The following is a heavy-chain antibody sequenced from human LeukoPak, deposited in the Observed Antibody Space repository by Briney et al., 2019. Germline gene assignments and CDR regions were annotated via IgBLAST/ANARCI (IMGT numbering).Heavy chain of an antibody. CDR1: GFTFSNAW. V-gene: IGHV3-15*01. CDR3: TTDRMVRGVSHGL. J-gene: IGHJ2*01. CDR2: IKSKTDGGTT. Sequence: GGSLRLSCAASGFTFSNAWMSWVRQAPGKGLEWVGRIKSKTDGGTTDYAAPVKGRFTISRDDSKSTLYLQMNSLKTEDTAVYYCTTDRMVRGVSHGLWGRGTLVTVSS. D-gene: IGHD3-10*01.